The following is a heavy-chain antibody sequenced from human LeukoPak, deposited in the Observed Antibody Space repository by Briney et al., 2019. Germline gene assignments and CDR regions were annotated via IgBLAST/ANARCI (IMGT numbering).Heavy chain of an antibody. CDR2: ISTSGGST. D-gene: IGHD7-27*01. J-gene: IGHJ4*02. CDR3: AKDRPGEAWFDY. CDR1: GFTFSSYA. V-gene: IGHV3-23*01. Sequence: GGSLRLSCAASGFTFSSYAMNWVRQTPEKGLEWVSGISTSGGSTYYGNSVKGRFAISRDNSKNMVYLQMNSLRAEDTAVYYCAKDRPGEAWFDYWGQGTLISVCS.